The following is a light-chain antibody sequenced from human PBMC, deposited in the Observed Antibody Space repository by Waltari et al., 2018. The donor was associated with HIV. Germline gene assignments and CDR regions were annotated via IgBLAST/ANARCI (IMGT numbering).Light chain of an antibody. J-gene: IGLJ2*01. Sequence: QSALTQPASVSGSLGQSITISCTGTSSDIGSYNLVSWYQQYPGKAPKVIIYDVNKWPSGVSHRFSGFKAANTASLTISGLQAEDEADYYCCSYAGSPTFVIFGGGTNVTVL. CDR3: CSYAGSPTFVI. CDR1: SSDIGSYNL. CDR2: DVN. V-gene: IGLV2-23*02.